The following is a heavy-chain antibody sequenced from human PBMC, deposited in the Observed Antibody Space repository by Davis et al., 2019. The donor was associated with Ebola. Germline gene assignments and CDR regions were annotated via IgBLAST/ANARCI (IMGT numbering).Heavy chain of an antibody. CDR2: INSDGSST. V-gene: IGHV3-74*01. D-gene: IGHD4-11*01. CDR1: GFTFSSYW. J-gene: IGHJ6*04. CDR3: ARGRLPYYYYGMDV. Sequence: HTGGSLTLSCAASGFTFSSYWMHWVRQAPGKGLVWVSRINSDGSSTSYADSVKGRFTISRDNAKNTLYLQMNSLRAEDTAVYYCARGRLPYYYYGMDVWGKGTTVTVSS.